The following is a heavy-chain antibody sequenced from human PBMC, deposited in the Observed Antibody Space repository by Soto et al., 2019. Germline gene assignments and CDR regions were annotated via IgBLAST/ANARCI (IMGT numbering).Heavy chain of an antibody. CDR3: ANNNGWFSLAS. D-gene: IGHD2-15*01. J-gene: IGHJ5*02. CDR1: GFIFTNYW. Sequence: DVQLVESGGGLVQPGRSLRLSCEASGFIFTNYWMDWVRQAPGQGLEWVGNISPDGGDTYYLDSVRGRFTISRDNAKGSLFLHMNSLRAEDTAVYYCANNNGWFSLASWGQGIAVTVSS. CDR2: ISPDGGDT. V-gene: IGHV3-7*01.